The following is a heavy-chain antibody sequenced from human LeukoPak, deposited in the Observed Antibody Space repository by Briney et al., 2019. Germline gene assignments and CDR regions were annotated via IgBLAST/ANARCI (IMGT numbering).Heavy chain of an antibody. CDR1: GFTFSGYY. D-gene: IGHD5-12*01. J-gene: IGHJ4*02. V-gene: IGHV3-11*04. CDR3: AREALYSGYDW. CDR2: ISSLSTTI. Sequence: GGSLRLSCAASGFTFSGYYMSWIRQAPGKGLEWVSYISSLSTTIYYIDSVKGRFTISRDNAKNSLYLQMNSLRAEDTALYYCAREALYSGYDWWGQGTLVTVSS.